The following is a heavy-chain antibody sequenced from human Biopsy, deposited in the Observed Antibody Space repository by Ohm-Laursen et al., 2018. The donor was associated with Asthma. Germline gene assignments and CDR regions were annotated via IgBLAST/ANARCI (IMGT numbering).Heavy chain of an antibody. CDR2: ISVYNGNT. CDR1: GHTFNSAG. V-gene: IGHV1-18*01. Sequence: SEKVSCKTSGHTFNSAGITWVRQAPGQGLEWMGWISVYNGNTKVAQKLQDRVTMITDTSTSTAYMELRSLRSDDTAVYFCARAVDYSHYYGIDVWGQGTTVTVS. CDR3: ARAVDYSHYYGIDV. J-gene: IGHJ6*02. D-gene: IGHD3-10*01.